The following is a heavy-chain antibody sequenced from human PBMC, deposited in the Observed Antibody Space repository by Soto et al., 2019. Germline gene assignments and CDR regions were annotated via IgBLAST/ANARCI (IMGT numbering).Heavy chain of an antibody. Sequence: GGSLRLSCAASGFTFSSYWMSWVRQAPDEGLEWVANIKEDGSEKYYGDSVKGRFTISRDNTKNSLYLQMNSLRTEDTAVYYCARDKAYYDSSGYHSVFDYWGQGTLVTVSS. V-gene: IGHV3-7*03. D-gene: IGHD3-22*01. CDR2: IKEDGSEK. CDR1: GFTFSSYW. CDR3: ARDKAYYDSSGYHSVFDY. J-gene: IGHJ4*02.